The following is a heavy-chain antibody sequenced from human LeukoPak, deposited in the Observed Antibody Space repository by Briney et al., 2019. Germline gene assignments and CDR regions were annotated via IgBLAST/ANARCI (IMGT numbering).Heavy chain of an antibody. V-gene: IGHV3-30-3*01. CDR1: GFTFSSYA. D-gene: IGHD3-22*01. CDR3: ARGSQSYYYDSSGYSFNWFDP. Sequence: PGGSLRLSCAASGFTFSSYAMHWVRQAPGKGLEWVAVISYDGSNKYYADSVKGRFTISRDNSKNTLYLQMNSLRAEDTAVYYCARGSQSYYYDSSGYSFNWFDPWGQGTLVTVSS. CDR2: ISYDGSNK. J-gene: IGHJ5*02.